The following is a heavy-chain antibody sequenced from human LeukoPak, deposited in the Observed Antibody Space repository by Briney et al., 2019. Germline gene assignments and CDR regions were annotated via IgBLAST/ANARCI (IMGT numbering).Heavy chain of an antibody. J-gene: IGHJ4*02. V-gene: IGHV3-7*04. CDR3: AREVVYYYGSGSYYDY. CDR1: GFTFSSYA. CDR2: IKQDGSEK. Sequence: GGSLRLSCAASGFTFSSYAMSWVRQAPGKGLEWVANIKQDGSEKYYVDSVKGRFTISRDNAKNSLYLQMNSLRAEDTAAYYCAREVVYYYGSGSYYDYWGQGTLVTVSS. D-gene: IGHD3-10*01.